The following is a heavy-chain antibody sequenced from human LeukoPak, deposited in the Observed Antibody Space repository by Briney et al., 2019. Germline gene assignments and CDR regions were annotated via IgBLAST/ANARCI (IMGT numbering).Heavy chain of an antibody. J-gene: IGHJ3*02. CDR1: GFTLSSYE. D-gene: IGHD5-18*01. CDR2: ISSSGTIV. CDR3: ARDQELWPSDAFDI. Sequence: GGSLRLSCAASGFTLSSYEMNWVRQAPGKGLEWVSYISSSGTIVYYADSVRGRFTISRDNAKNSLYLQMNSLRAEDTAVYYCARDQELWPSDAFDIWGQGTMVTVSS. V-gene: IGHV3-48*03.